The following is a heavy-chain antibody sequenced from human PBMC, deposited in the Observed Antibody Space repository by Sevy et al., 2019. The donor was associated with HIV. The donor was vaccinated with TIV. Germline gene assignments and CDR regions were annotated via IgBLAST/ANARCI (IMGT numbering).Heavy chain of an antibody. CDR3: AREVRLLRDRRGMDV. D-gene: IGHD1-26*01. CDR2: ISSSSSYI. CDR1: GFTFSSYS. V-gene: IGHV3-21*01. J-gene: IGHJ6*02. Sequence: GGSPRLSCAASGFTFSSYSMNWVRQAPGKGLEWVSSISSSSSYIYYADSVKGRFTISRDNAKNSLYLQMNSLRAEDTAVYYCAREVRLLRDRRGMDVWGQGTTVTVSS.